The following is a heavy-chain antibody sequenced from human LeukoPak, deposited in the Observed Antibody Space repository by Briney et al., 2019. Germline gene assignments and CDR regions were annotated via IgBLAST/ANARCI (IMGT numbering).Heavy chain of an antibody. CDR2: ISSSSSTI. D-gene: IGHD3-9*01. Sequence: QPGGSLRLSCAASGFTFSSYSMNWVRQAPGKGLEWVSYISSSSSTIYYADSVKGRFTISRDNAKNSLYLQMNSLRDEDTAVYYCARAPVLRYFDWLPGHWFDPWGQGTLVTVSS. CDR1: GFTFSSYS. V-gene: IGHV3-48*02. CDR3: ARAPVLRYFDWLPGHWFDP. J-gene: IGHJ5*02.